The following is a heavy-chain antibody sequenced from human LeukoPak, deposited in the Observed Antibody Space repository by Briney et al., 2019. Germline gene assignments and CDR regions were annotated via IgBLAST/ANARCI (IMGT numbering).Heavy chain of an antibody. CDR3: AKDAVGGTAYYFDY. J-gene: IGHJ4*02. Sequence: HPGGSLRLSCAASGFTFSSYDMSWVRQAPGKGLECVSAIDRGVGSTYYADSVKGRFTISRDNSKNTLYLQMNSLRAEDTAVYYCAKDAVGGTAYYFDYWGQGTLVTVSS. D-gene: IGHD1-26*01. CDR2: IDRGVGST. V-gene: IGHV3-23*01. CDR1: GFTFSSYD.